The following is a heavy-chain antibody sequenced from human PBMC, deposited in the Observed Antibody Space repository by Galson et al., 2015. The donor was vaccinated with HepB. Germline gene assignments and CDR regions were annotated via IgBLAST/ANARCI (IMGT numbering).Heavy chain of an antibody. CDR3: AREQHRGIAAAFDI. Sequence: SLRLSCAASGFTFSSYGMHWVRQAPGKGLEWVAVIWYDGSNKYYADSVKGRFTISRDNSKNTLYLQMNSLRAEDTAVYYCAREQHRGIAAAFDIWGQGTMVTVSS. J-gene: IGHJ3*02. CDR1: GFTFSSYG. CDR2: IWYDGSNK. D-gene: IGHD6-13*01. V-gene: IGHV3-33*01.